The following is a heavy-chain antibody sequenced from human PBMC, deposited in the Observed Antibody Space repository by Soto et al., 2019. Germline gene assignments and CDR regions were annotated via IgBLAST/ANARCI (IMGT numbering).Heavy chain of an antibody. J-gene: IGHJ3*02. V-gene: IGHV1-8*01. D-gene: IGHD6-19*01. CDR2: MNPNSGNT. CDR1: GYTFIRHD. CDR3: AREGLYGSIQDNTFDI. Sequence: QVQLVQSGAEVKRSGASVRISCKASGYTFIRHDINWVRQATGQGPEWIGWMNPNSGNTGYAQKFQGRVTMTRDSSITTAYMDLSSLTSEDTAIYYCAREGLYGSIQDNTFDIWGQGTMVSVSS.